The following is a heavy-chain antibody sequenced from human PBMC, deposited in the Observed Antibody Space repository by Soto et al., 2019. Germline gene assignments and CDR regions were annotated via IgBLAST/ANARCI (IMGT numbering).Heavy chain of an antibody. CDR1: GYSFTSYV. CDR2: ISGHNGNT. CDR3: ARQLAYCGGDCYTEPIDY. V-gene: IGHV1-18*04. J-gene: IGHJ4*02. Sequence: ASVKVSCKASGYSFTSYVLSWVREAPGQGLEWMGWISGHNGNTNHPQSLQGRVTMTTDTSRNTAYMDLTRLRSDDTAVYYCARQLAYCGGDCYTEPIDYWGQGTLVTVSS. D-gene: IGHD2-21*02.